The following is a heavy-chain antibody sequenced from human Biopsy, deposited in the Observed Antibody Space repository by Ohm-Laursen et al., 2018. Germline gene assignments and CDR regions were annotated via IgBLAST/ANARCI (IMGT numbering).Heavy chain of an antibody. D-gene: IGHD2/OR15-2a*01. Sequence: SRTLSLTCSVSGGSISSDYWSWIRQTPGKGLEGIGYIYYSGSTNYNPSLKSRVTISVDTSKNQFSLRLNSVTAADTAVYYWARATNSTGWPYYYFYGMDVWGQGTTVTVSS. CDR2: IYYSGST. J-gene: IGHJ6*02. CDR3: ARATNSTGWPYYYFYGMDV. V-gene: IGHV4-59*01. CDR1: GGSISSDY.